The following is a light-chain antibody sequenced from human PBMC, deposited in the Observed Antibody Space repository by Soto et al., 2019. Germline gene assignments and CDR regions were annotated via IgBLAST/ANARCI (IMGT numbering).Light chain of an antibody. V-gene: IGKV3-11*01. CDR2: DAS. Sequence: IVLPPSTDTLSFSPFSISPISLLYSHSVSIYLACDPQKPGQAPRLLIYDASNRATGIPARFSGSGSGTDFTLTISSLEPEDFAVYYCQQRSNWPRLTFGQGTQLEIK. CDR1: HSVSIY. J-gene: IGKJ5*01. CDR3: QQRSNWPRLT.